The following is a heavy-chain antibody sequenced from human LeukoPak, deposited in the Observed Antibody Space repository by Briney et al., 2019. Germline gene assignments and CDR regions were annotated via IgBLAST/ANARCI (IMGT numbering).Heavy chain of an antibody. D-gene: IGHD3-16*02. Sequence: PSETLSLTCTVSGYSISSGYYWAWIRQPPGRGLEWIGTIYHSGSTYYNPSLKSRVTISVDTSKNQFSLKLSSVTAADTAVYYCARYDVWGTYRAFDYWGQGTLVTVSS. CDR1: GYSISSGYY. V-gene: IGHV4-38-2*02. CDR3: ARYDVWGTYRAFDY. J-gene: IGHJ4*02. CDR2: IYHSGST.